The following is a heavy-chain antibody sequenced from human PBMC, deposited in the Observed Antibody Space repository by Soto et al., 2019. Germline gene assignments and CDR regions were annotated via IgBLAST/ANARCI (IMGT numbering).Heavy chain of an antibody. CDR2: IYYSGST. Sequence: TSETLSLTSTVSDGSIGSGGYYWSWIRQHPGKGLEWIGYIYYSGSTYYNPSLKSRVTISVDTSKNQFSLKLSSVTAADTAVYYCARAQWLVPFDYWGQGTLVTVSS. J-gene: IGHJ4*02. CDR3: ARAQWLVPFDY. CDR1: DGSIGSGGYY. V-gene: IGHV4-31*03. D-gene: IGHD6-19*01.